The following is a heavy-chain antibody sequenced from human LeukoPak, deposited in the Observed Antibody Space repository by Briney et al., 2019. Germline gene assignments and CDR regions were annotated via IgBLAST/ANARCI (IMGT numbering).Heavy chain of an antibody. V-gene: IGHV4-59*01. CDR3: ARDDGDWFDP. D-gene: IGHD2-8*01. J-gene: IGHJ5*02. CDR1: GGSISSYY. Sequence: KPSETLSLTCTVSGGSISSYYWSWIRQPPGKGLEWIGYIYYSGSTNYNPSLKSRVTISVDTSKNQFSLKLSSVTAADTAVYYCARDDGDWFDPWGQGTLVTVSS. CDR2: IYYSGST.